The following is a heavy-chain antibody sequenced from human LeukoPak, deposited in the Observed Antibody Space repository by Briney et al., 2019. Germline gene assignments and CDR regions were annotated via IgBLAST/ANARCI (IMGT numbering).Heavy chain of an antibody. J-gene: IGHJ3*02. CDR2: IYPKTGGT. CDR3: VRDGYSGGAFDI. V-gene: IGHV1-2*02. D-gene: IGHD5-12*01. Sequence: APVKVSCKASGYTFTSYYMHWVRQAPGQGLEWMGWIYPKTGGTNYAQKFQTRVTMTRDTSITTAFMELNILKSDDTAVYYCVRDGYSGGAFDIWGQGTMVTVSS. CDR1: GYTFTSYY.